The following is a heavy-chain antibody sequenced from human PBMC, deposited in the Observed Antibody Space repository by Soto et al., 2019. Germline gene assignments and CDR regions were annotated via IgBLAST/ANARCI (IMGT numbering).Heavy chain of an antibody. V-gene: IGHV3-30-3*01. CDR2: ISYDGSNK. Sequence: GGSLRLSCAASGFTFSSYAMHWVRQAPGKGLEWVAVISYDGSNKYYADSVKGRFTISRDNSKNTLYLQMNSLRAEDTAVYYCARDPHYGDYVYYYYGMDVWGQGTTVTVSS. J-gene: IGHJ6*02. D-gene: IGHD4-17*01. CDR1: GFTFSSYA. CDR3: ARDPHYGDYVYYYYGMDV.